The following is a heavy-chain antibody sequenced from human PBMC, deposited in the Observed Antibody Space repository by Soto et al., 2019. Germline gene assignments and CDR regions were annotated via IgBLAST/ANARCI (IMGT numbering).Heavy chain of an antibody. Sequence: EVQLLESGGGLVQPGGSLRLSCAASGFTFSSYAMSWVRQAPGKGLEWVSAISGSGGSTYYADSVKGRFTISRDNSKNTLSLQMNSLRVEDTAVYYCPKDLLGVADNEYWGQGTLVTVSS. J-gene: IGHJ4*02. CDR1: GFTFSSYA. CDR3: PKDLLGVADNEY. V-gene: IGHV3-23*01. CDR2: ISGSGGST. D-gene: IGHD2-15*01.